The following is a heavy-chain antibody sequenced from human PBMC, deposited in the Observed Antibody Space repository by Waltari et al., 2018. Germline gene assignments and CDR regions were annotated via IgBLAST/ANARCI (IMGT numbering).Heavy chain of an antibody. Sequence: EVQLLESGGGLVQPGGSLRLSCAASGFTVSSYAMSWVRQAPGKGLEGVSAISGSGGSTYYADSVKGRFTISRDNSKNTLYLQMNSLRAEDTAVYYCAKVAASYYDFWSGYSFDYWGQGTLVTVSS. CDR3: AKVAASYYDFWSGYSFDY. CDR2: ISGSGGST. D-gene: IGHD3-3*01. CDR1: GFTVSSYA. V-gene: IGHV3-23*01. J-gene: IGHJ4*02.